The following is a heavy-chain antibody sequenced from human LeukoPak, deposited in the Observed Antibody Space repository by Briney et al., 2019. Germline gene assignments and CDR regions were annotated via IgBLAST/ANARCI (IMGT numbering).Heavy chain of an antibody. D-gene: IGHD2-2*02. Sequence: GGSLRLSCAASGFTFSSSWMNWARQAPGKGLQWVGNINPEGSQTTFVDSVMGRFTMSKDNAKNALYLQMNNLRVEDTAVFYCAAWTDRCYNLWGQGTVVTVSS. CDR1: GFTFSSSW. CDR3: AAWTDRCYNL. V-gene: IGHV3-7*01. CDR2: INPEGSQT. J-gene: IGHJ4*02.